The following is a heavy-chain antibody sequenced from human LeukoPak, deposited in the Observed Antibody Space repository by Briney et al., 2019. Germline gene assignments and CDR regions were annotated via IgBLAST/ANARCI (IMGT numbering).Heavy chain of an antibody. D-gene: IGHD6-19*01. CDR2: ISAYNGHT. J-gene: IGHJ4*02. Sequence: ASVKVSCKASGYTFTTYGISWVRQAPGQGLEWMGWISAYNGHTNYAQNLQGRVTMTTDTSTSTAYMELRSLRSDDTAVYYCAKEIAVAGTGAPYPFDYWGQGTLVTVSS. V-gene: IGHV1-18*01. CDR3: AKEIAVAGTGAPYPFDY. CDR1: GYTFTTYG.